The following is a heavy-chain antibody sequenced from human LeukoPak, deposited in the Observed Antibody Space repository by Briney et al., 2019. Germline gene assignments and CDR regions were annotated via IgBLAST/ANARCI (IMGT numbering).Heavy chain of an antibody. CDR1: GYTFTGYY. D-gene: IGHD3-22*01. J-gene: IGHJ6*03. V-gene: IGHV1-2*02. CDR2: INPNSGGT. Sequence: ASVKVSCKASGYTFTGYYMHWVRQAPGQGLEWMGWINPNSGGTNYAQKFQGRVTMTRDTSISTAYMELSRLRSDDTAVHYCARGMINYYYYMDVWGKGTTVTVSS. CDR3: ARGMINYYYYMDV.